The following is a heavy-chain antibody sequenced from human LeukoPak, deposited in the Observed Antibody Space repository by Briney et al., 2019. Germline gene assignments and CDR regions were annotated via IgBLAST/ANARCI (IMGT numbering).Heavy chain of an antibody. Sequence: SVKVSCKASGGTYSSYAISWVRQAPGQGLEWMGGIIPIFGTANYAQKFQGRVTITADESTSTAYMELRSLRSDDTAVYYCARDYSSLDGMDVWGQGTTVTVSS. CDR2: IIPIFGTA. CDR3: ARDYSSLDGMDV. D-gene: IGHD6-6*01. J-gene: IGHJ6*02. CDR1: GGTYSSYA. V-gene: IGHV1-69*13.